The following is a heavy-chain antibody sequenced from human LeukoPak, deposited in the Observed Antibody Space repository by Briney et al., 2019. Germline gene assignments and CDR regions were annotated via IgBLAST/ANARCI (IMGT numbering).Heavy chain of an antibody. V-gene: IGHV3-48*03. CDR2: ISSSGSTI. CDR1: GFTFSSYE. CDR3: ARRGVPTVTTGFSWFDP. Sequence: PGGSLRLSCAASGFTFSSYEMNWVRQAPGKGLEWVSYISSSGSTIYYADSVKGRFTISRENAKNSLYLQMNSLRAEDTAVYYCARRGVPTVTTGFSWFDPWGQGTLVTASS. J-gene: IGHJ5*02. D-gene: IGHD4-17*01.